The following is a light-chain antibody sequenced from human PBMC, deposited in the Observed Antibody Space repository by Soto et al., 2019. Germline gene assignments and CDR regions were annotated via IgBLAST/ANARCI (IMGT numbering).Light chain of an antibody. Sequence: EIVLTQSPGTLSLSPGERATLSCRASQSVSSSYLAWYRQNPGQAPRLLIYGASSRATGIPDRFSGSGSGTDFTLTISRLEPEDFAVYYCQQYGTSPVTFGQGTRLEI. V-gene: IGKV3-20*01. CDR2: GAS. CDR3: QQYGTSPVT. CDR1: QSVSSSY. J-gene: IGKJ5*01.